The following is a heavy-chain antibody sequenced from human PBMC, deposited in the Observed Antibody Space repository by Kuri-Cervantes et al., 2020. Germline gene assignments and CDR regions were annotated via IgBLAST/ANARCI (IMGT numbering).Heavy chain of an antibody. CDR1: GFTFSNAW. D-gene: IGHD3-3*01. CDR2: IKSKTDGGTT. V-gene: IGHV3-15*01. CDR3: AKDYDFYYYYYMDV. J-gene: IGHJ6*03. Sequence: GESLKISCAASGFTFSNAWMSWVRQAPGRGLEWVGRIKSKTDGGTTDYAAPVKGRFTISRDVSKNTLYPQMNSLRAEDTAVYYCAKDYDFYYYYYMDVWGKGTTVTVSS.